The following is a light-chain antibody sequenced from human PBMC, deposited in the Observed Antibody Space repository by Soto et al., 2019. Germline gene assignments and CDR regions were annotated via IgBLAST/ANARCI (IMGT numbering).Light chain of an antibody. CDR2: GAS. J-gene: IGKJ4*01. CDR3: QQYNWPPALT. V-gene: IGKV3D-15*01. CDR1: QSISSN. Sequence: DIVMTQSPATLSVSPGERVTLSCRASQSISSNLAWYQQKPGQAPRLLIYGASIRATGIPARFSGSGSGAELTLTISSLRAEDFAVYYGQQYNWPPALTFGGGTKVEI.